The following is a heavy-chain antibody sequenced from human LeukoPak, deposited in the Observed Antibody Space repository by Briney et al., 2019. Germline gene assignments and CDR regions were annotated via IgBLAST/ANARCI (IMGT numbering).Heavy chain of an antibody. D-gene: IGHD5-18*01. CDR2: MRSDESRT. CDR1: GFTFTKYG. J-gene: IGHJ4*02. Sequence: GGSLRLSCAASGFTFTKYGMHWVRQAPDKGPEWVAFMRSDESRTHYADSVKGRFAISRDNSKNMLYLQMNRLRSEDTAIYYCAKDAAGDTFFDSWGQGVLVTVSS. CDR3: AKDAAGDTFFDS. V-gene: IGHV3-30*02.